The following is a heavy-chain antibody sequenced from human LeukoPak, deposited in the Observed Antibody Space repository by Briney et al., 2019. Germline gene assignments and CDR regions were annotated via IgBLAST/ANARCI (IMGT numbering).Heavy chain of an antibody. J-gene: IGHJ4*02. CDR2: INHSGST. CDR1: GGSFSGYY. D-gene: IGHD4-17*01. CDR3: ARDLFHTVTKFDY. V-gene: IGHV4-34*01. Sequence: SETLSLTCAVYGGSFSGYYWSWIRQPPGKGLEWIGEINHSGSTNYNPSLKSRVTISVDTSKNQFSLKLSSVAAADTAVYYCARDLFHTVTKFDYWGQGTLVTVSS.